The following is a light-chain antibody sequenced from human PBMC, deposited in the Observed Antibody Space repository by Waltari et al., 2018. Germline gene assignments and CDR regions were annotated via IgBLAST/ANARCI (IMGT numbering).Light chain of an antibody. J-gene: IGLJ3*02. CDR2: KAT. V-gene: IGLV8-61*01. Sequence: QTVVTQEPSLSVSPGGTVTLTCALSSGSLSTTSYATWYQQTPGQAPRTLVYKATPRSFVVPDRFSGSILGNTAALTITGTQADDESDYYCALYMGSGIWVFGGGTRLTVL. CDR3: ALYMGSGIWV. CDR1: SGSLSTTSY.